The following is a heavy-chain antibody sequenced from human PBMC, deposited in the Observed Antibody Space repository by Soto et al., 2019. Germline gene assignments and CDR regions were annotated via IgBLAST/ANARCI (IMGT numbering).Heavy chain of an antibody. CDR3: ARESAYCGGDCYPNWFDP. CDR1: GYTFTSYA. D-gene: IGHD2-21*02. J-gene: IGHJ5*02. V-gene: IGHV1-3*01. Sequence: ASVKVSCKASGYTFTSYAMHWVRQAPGQRLEWMGWINAGNGNTKYSQKFQGRVTITRDTSASTAYMELSSLRSEDTAVYYCARESAYCGGDCYPNWFDPWGQGTLVPVSP. CDR2: INAGNGNT.